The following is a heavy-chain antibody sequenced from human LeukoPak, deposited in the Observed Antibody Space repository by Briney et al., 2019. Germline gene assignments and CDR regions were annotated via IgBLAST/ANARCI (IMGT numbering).Heavy chain of an antibody. J-gene: IGHJ4*02. Sequence: PGGSLRLSCAASGFTFNNYAMNWVRQAPGKGLEWVSGISGFGGSTYYAPSVKGRLTISRDNFGNMLYSHLDSLRVEDTAIYYCARRSGSSWSSFDYWGQGALVTVSS. CDR2: ISGFGGST. CDR1: GFTFNNYA. CDR3: ARRSGSSWSSFDY. V-gene: IGHV3-23*01. D-gene: IGHD6-13*01.